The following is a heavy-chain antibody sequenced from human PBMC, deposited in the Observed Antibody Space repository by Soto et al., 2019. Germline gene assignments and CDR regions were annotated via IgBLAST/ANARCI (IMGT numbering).Heavy chain of an antibody. CDR3: AREKWLVRRNDPFDI. D-gene: IGHD6-19*01. CDR2: INPNGGST. Sequence: QVQLVQSGAEVKKPGASVKVSCKASGYTFINYYMHWVRQAPGQGREWMGIINPNGGSTTYAQKFHGRVTLTRDTSTNPVNMELSSLRSEDTAVYYCAREKWLVRRNDPFDIWGQGTMVTVSS. V-gene: IGHV1-46*01. CDR1: GYTFINYY. J-gene: IGHJ3*02.